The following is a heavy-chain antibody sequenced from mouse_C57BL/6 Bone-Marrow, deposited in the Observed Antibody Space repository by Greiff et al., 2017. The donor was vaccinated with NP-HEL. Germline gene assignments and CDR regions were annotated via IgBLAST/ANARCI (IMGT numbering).Heavy chain of an antibody. CDR2: INPSSGYT. V-gene: IGHV1-7*01. J-gene: IGHJ1*03. Sequence: QVQLKQSGAELAKPGASLKLSCKASGYTFTSYWMHWVKQRPGQGLEWIGYINPSSGYTKYNQKFKDKATLTADKSSSTAYMQLSSLTYEDSAVYYCARHYYGSSPYWYFDVWGTGTTVTVSS. D-gene: IGHD1-1*01. CDR3: ARHYYGSSPYWYFDV. CDR1: GYTFTSYW.